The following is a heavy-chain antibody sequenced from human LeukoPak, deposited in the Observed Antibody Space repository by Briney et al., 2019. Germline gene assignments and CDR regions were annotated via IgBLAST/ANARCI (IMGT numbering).Heavy chain of an antibody. CDR2: IYYSGST. CDR1: GGYISSYY. J-gene: IGHJ6*02. CDR3: ARLPLLAAAGRGPYYYYGMDV. D-gene: IGHD6-13*01. V-gene: IGHV4-59*08. Sequence: PSETLSLTCTVSGGYISSYYWSWIRQPPGKGLEWIGYIYYSGSTNYNPSLKSRVTISVDTSKNQFSLKLSSVTAADTAVYYCARLPLLAAAGRGPYYYYGMDVWGQGTTVTVSS.